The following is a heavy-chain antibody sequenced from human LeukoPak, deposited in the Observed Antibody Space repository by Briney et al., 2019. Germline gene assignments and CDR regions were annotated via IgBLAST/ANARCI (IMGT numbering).Heavy chain of an antibody. J-gene: IGHJ4*02. CDR3: ARVGFGELIPPLSDY. CDR2: IYYSGST. V-gene: IGHV4-39*02. Sequence: SQTLSLTCTVSGVAISRDYWGWIRQPPGKGLGWSGGIYYSGSTYYNPSPKSRVTISVDTSTNHCSLKLSSVTPADTAVYYCARVGFGELIPPLSDYWGQGTLVTVSS. CDR1: GVAISRDY. D-gene: IGHD3-10*01.